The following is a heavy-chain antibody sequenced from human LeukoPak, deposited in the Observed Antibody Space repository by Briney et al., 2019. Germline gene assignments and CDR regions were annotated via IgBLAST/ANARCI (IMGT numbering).Heavy chain of an antibody. CDR1: GGSISSYY. CDR2: IYYSGST. J-gene: IGHJ5*02. CDR3: AREDSYGYGGVWFDP. D-gene: IGHD5-18*01. V-gene: IGHV4-59*01. Sequence: PSETLSLTCTVSGGSISSYYWSWIRQPPGQGLEWIGYIYYSGSTNYNPSLKSRITISVDTSKHQISLKLSSVTAADTAVYYCAREDSYGYGGVWFDPWGQGTLVTVSS.